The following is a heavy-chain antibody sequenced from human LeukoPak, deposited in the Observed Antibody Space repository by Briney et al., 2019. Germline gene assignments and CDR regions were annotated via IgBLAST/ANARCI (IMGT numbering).Heavy chain of an antibody. J-gene: IGHJ4*02. Sequence: GGSLRLSCAASGFTFSSYAMHWVRQAPGKGLEWVSAISGSGGSTYYADSVKGRFTISRDNSKNTLYLQMNSLRAEDTAVYYCAKAITGITISYFDYWGQGTLVTVSS. D-gene: IGHD3-3*01. CDR2: ISGSGGST. CDR1: GFTFSSYA. CDR3: AKAITGITISYFDY. V-gene: IGHV3-23*01.